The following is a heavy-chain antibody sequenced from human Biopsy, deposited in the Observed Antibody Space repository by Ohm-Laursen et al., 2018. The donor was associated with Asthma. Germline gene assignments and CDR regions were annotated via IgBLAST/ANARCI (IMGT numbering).Heavy chain of an antibody. CDR2: IMAVFGTT. D-gene: IGHD6-19*01. CDR1: GGIFSNFA. CDR3: ARCQVGYSSGWSLLLKKIYYSGMDV. Sequence: SVKVSCKTPGGIFSNFAISWVRQAPGQGLEWLGVIMAVFGTTNYAPKIQGRVTINADECTSTAYMEVTSLRSEGPAIYYCARCQVGYSSGWSLLLKKIYYSGMDVWGQGTAVTVSS. J-gene: IGHJ6*02. V-gene: IGHV1-69*13.